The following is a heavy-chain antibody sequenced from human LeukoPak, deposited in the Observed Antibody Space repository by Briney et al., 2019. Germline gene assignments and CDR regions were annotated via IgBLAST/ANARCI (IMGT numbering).Heavy chain of an antibody. CDR3: ARASQLDRGVHFDF. J-gene: IGHJ4*02. CDR2: VSYDGRNQ. CDR1: GFTFISYA. Sequence: GGSLRLSCAASGFTFISYAIHWARQTRGKGLEWVAVVSYDGRNQYYADSVKGRFTISRDNSTSALYLQMNSLRAEDTAVYYCARASQLDRGVHFDFWGQGTLVTVSS. V-gene: IGHV3-30-3*01. D-gene: IGHD1-1*01.